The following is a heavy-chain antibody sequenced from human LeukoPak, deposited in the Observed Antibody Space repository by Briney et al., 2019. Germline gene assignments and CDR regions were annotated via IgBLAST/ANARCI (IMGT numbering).Heavy chain of an antibody. Sequence: ASVKVSCKASGYTFTSYAMHWVRQAPGQRLDWMGWINAGNGNTKYSQKFQGRVTITRDTSASTAYMELSSLRSEDTAVYYCARDPNYYGSGAIDYWGQGTLVTVSS. V-gene: IGHV1-3*01. J-gene: IGHJ4*02. CDR2: INAGNGNT. CDR3: ARDPNYYGSGAIDY. D-gene: IGHD3-10*01. CDR1: GYTFTSYA.